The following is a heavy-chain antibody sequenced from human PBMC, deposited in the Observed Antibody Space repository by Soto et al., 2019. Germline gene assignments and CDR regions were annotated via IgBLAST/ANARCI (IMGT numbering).Heavy chain of an antibody. D-gene: IGHD3-22*01. CDR2: MYLGDSET. V-gene: IGHV5-51*01. CDR3: ARSYYDSSGYPLDAFDL. J-gene: IGHJ3*01. Sequence: GESLKISCKGSGYSFTSYWIGWVRQIPGKGLEWMGIMYLGDSETRYSPSFQGQVTISADKSISTAYLQWSSLKASDSAIYYCARSYYDSSGYPLDAFDLWGQGTMVTVS. CDR1: GYSFTSYW.